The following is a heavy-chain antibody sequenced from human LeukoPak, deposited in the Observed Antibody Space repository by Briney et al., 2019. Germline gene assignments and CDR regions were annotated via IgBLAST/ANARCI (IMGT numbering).Heavy chain of an antibody. V-gene: IGHV1-24*01. Sequence: ASVTVSCKLSGNTLRELPIQWVRQAGGKGLEWMAGFDPENAEIVYAQKFQGRVTMTEDTCTNTAYMELTSLTSDDTALYYCATRGSDFWSGFDYWGQGTQVTVSS. CDR2: FDPENAEI. D-gene: IGHD3-3*01. CDR3: ATRGSDFWSGFDY. J-gene: IGHJ4*02. CDR1: GNTLRELP.